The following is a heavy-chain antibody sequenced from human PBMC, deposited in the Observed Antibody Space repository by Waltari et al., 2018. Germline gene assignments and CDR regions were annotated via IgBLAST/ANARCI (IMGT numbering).Heavy chain of an antibody. CDR3: AKNQTHRKTIGLYYNALDV. D-gene: IGHD3-3*01. CDR1: GFPFSNYG. CDR2: TSYDGTTQ. Sequence: QVLLVESGGGVVQSGTSLRLSCAASGFPFSNYGLFWVRQAPGKGLEWVAGTSYDGTTQYVLDSVKGRFTISRDNSKNTVYLEMNSLRAEDTAVYYCAKNQTHRKTIGLYYNALDVWGQGTTVVVSS. V-gene: IGHV3-30*18. J-gene: IGHJ6*02.